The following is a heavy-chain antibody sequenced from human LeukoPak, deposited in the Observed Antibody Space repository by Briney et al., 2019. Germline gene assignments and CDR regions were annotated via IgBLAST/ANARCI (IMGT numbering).Heavy chain of an antibody. Sequence: GRSLRLSCAASGFTFSSYGMHWVRQAPGKGLEWVAVIWYDGSNKYYADSVKGRFTISRDNSKNTLYLQMNSLRAEDTAVYYCVQENLEPTYFDYWGQGTLVTVSS. D-gene: IGHD1-1*01. CDR2: IWYDGSNK. CDR1: GFTFSSYG. V-gene: IGHV3-33*06. CDR3: VQENLEPTYFDY. J-gene: IGHJ4*02.